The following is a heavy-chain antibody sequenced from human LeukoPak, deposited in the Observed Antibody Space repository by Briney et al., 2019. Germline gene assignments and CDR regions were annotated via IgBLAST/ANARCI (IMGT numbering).Heavy chain of an antibody. CDR3: AKGLARFGYGALLDY. CDR1: GFILSRYT. CDR2: ISYDGPNK. V-gene: IGHV3-30*18. D-gene: IGHD4/OR15-4a*01. J-gene: IGHJ4*02. Sequence: GGSLRLSCAASGFILSRYTIKWVRQAPGKGLEWVAVISYDGPNKYYADSVRGRLTISRDNAKNTPYLQMNSLRSEDTAVYYCAKGLARFGYGALLDYWGQGTLVTVSS.